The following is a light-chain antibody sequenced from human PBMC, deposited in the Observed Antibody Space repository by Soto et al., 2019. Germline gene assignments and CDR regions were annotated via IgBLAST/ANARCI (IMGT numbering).Light chain of an antibody. V-gene: IGLV2-11*01. J-gene: IGLJ3*02. CDR2: DVT. Sequence: QSALTQPRSVSGSPGQSVTVSCTGTSRDVGIYNYVSWYQQRPGTAPKVMIYDVTKRPSGVPDRFSGSKSANTASLTISGLPAEDEADYYGCPYAGTYPLLFGGGTKLPVL. CDR3: CPYAGTYPLL. CDR1: SRDVGIYNY.